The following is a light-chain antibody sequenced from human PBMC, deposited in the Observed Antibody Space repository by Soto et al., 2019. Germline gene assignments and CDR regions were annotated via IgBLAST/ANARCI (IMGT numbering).Light chain of an antibody. V-gene: IGKV3-15*01. CDR2: DAS. J-gene: IGKJ1*01. CDR1: QSVSNN. Sequence: ILMTQSPATLSVPPGERATLSCRASQSVSNNLAWYQQKPGQAPRLLIYDASTRATGIPARFSGSGSGTEFTLTISGLQSEDFAVYYGQQYNNWPPWTFGQGTKGEIK. CDR3: QQYNNWPPWT.